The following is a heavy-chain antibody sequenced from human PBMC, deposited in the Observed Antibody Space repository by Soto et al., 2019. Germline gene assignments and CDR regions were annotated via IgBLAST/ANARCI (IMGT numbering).Heavy chain of an antibody. D-gene: IGHD3-9*01. CDR2: ISFDGNII. CDR1: DFSFSSYA. V-gene: IGHV3-30-3*01. J-gene: IGHJ4*02. Sequence: GGSLRLSCAASDFSFSSYAMNWIRQAPGKGLEWLAVISFDGNIIQYADSVKGRFIISRDNSKNTLYLQMNSLRGDDTAVYYCARTFDTITDYFDYWGQGTLVTVSS. CDR3: ARTFDTITDYFDY.